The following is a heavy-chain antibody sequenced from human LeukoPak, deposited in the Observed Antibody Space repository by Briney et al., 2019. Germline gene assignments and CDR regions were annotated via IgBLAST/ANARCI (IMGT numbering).Heavy chain of an antibody. J-gene: IGHJ5*02. V-gene: IGHV1-2*02. CDR3: ARDLGIVVVADWFDP. D-gene: IGHD2-2*01. Sequence: EASVKVSCKASGYTFTGYYMHWVRQAPGQGLEWMGWINPNSGGTNYAQKFQGRVTMTRDTSISTAYMELSRLRSDDTAVYYCARDLGIVVVADWFDPWGQGTLVTVSS. CDR2: INPNSGGT. CDR1: GYTFTGYY.